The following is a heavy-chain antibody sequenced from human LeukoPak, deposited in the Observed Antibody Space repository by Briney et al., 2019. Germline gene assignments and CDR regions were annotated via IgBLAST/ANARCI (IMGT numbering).Heavy chain of an antibody. CDR3: YISGWTEDIDN. D-gene: IGHD6-19*01. V-gene: IGHV3-64D*06. CDR2: ISDSGGST. CDR1: GVTFSSHA. Sequence: GVSLRLSCSASGVTFSSHAMHWVRQAPGKGLEYVSGISDSGGSTFYADSVKGRFTISRDNSKNTLYLQMSSLRGEDTAVYYCYISGWTEDIDNWGQGTLVTVSS. J-gene: IGHJ4*02.